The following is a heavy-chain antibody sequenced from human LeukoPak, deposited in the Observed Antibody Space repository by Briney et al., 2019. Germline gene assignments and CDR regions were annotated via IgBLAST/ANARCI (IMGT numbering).Heavy chain of an antibody. CDR3: LRGDSRDF. CDR2: INSGGTTT. D-gene: IGHD3-22*01. Sequence: GGSLRLSCAACGFAFSTYTMNWARQSPGKGLEWVASINSGGTTTHYADSVKGRFTISRDNAQNVLYLQMNGLRADDAAVCYCLRGDSRDFWGQGTLVTVSS. J-gene: IGHJ4*02. CDR1: GFAFSTYT. V-gene: IGHV3-21*06.